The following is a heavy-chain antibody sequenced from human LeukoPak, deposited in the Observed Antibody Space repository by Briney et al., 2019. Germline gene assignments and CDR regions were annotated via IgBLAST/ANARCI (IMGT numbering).Heavy chain of an antibody. CDR2: IYSSGST. D-gene: IGHD2-21*02. V-gene: IGHV4-61*08. CDR3: ARLGRTANYYYYGMDV. CDR1: GGSISSGGYY. Sequence: SETLSLTCTVSGGSISSGGYYWSWIRQPPGKGLEWIGYIYSSGSTNYNPSLKSRVTISVDTSRNQFSLKLSSVTAADTAVYYCARLGRTANYYYYGMDVWGQGTTVTVSS. J-gene: IGHJ6*02.